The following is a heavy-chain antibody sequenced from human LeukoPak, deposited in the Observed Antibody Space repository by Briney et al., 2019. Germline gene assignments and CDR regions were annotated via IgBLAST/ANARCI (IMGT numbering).Heavy chain of an antibody. D-gene: IGHD3-22*01. V-gene: IGHV3-30*18. Sequence: PGGSLRLSCAASGFTFNNYGMHWVRQAPGKGLEWVAVISYDGSNKYYADSVKGRFTISRDNSKNTLYLQMNSLRAEDTAVYYCAKDYYDSSGYYSIGYYFDYWGQGTLVTVSS. CDR3: AKDYYDSSGYYSIGYYFDY. CDR2: ISYDGSNK. J-gene: IGHJ4*02. CDR1: GFTFNNYG.